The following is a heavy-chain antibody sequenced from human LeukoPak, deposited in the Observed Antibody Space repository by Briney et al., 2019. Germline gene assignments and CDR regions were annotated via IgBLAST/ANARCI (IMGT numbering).Heavy chain of an antibody. Sequence: GGSLRLSCAASGLMFSNYDMSWVRQAPGKGLEWVSGISGSGESTYYADSVRGRFTISRDNLKNTLYLQMNGLRAEDTAVYYCAKDLAMGDYFDYWGQGTLVTVSS. CDR2: ISGSGEST. J-gene: IGHJ4*02. V-gene: IGHV3-23*01. CDR1: GLMFSNYD. D-gene: IGHD5-18*01. CDR3: AKDLAMGDYFDY.